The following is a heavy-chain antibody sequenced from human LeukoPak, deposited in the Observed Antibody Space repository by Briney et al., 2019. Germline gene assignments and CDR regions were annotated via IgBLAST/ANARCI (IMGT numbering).Heavy chain of an antibody. V-gene: IGHV1-3*01. CDR2: INAGNGNT. J-gene: IGHJ6*04. Sequence: ASVKVSCKASGYTFTSYAMHWVRQAPGQRLEWMGWINAGNGNTKYSQKFQGRVTITRDTSASTAYMELSSLRSEDTAVYYCAREKGGSSSWYYYGMDVWGKGTTVTVSS. CDR3: AREKGGSSSWYYYGMDV. CDR1: GYTFTSYA. D-gene: IGHD6-13*01.